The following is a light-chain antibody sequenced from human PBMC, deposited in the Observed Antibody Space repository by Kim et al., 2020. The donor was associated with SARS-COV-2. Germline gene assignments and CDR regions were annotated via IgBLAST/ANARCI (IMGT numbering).Light chain of an antibody. CDR3: QVWDSSSV. CDR1: NIGSKS. V-gene: IGLV3-21*04. Sequence: SYELTQPPSVSVAPGKTARITCGGNNIGSKSVHWYQQKPGQAPVLVIYYDSDRPSGIPERFSGSNSGNTATLTISRVEAGDEADHYCQVWDSSSVFGTGT. J-gene: IGLJ1*01. CDR2: YDS.